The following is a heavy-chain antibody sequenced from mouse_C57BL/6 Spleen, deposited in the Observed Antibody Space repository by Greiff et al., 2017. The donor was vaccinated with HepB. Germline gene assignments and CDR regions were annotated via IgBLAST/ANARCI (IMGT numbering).Heavy chain of an antibody. V-gene: IGHV1-5*01. Sequence: EVQLQQSGTVLARPGASVKMSCKTSGYTFTSYWMHWVKQRPGQGLEWIGAIYPGNSDTSYNQKFKGKAKLTAVTSASTAYMELSSLTNEDSAVYYCTRVYGSSYGQYAMDYWGQGTSVTVSS. J-gene: IGHJ4*01. D-gene: IGHD1-1*01. CDR1: GYTFTSYW. CDR3: TRVYGSSYGQYAMDY. CDR2: IYPGNSDT.